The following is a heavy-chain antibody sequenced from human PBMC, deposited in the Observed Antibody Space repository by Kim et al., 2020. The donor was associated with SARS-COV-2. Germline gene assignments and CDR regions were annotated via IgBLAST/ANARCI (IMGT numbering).Heavy chain of an antibody. CDR2: IWYHGGNT. D-gene: IGHD5-18*01. V-gene: IGHV3-33*01. CDR1: GFTFNNYG. J-gene: IGHJ3*01. Sequence: GGSLRLSCSASGFTFNNYGMHWVRQAPGKGLEWVAFIWYHGGNTYYADSVKGRFTISRDNSKNTLYLQMNSLRAEDTAVYYCARDECGYSYGCNNWGQGTMVIVSS. CDR3: ARDECGYSYGCNN.